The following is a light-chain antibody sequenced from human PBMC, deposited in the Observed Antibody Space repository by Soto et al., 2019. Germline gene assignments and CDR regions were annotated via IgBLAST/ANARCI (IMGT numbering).Light chain of an antibody. J-gene: IGKJ1*01. CDR1: QSVSSSY. V-gene: IGKV3-20*01. Sequence: EMVFTQSPGTLSLSPGERATLSCRASQSVSSSYLAWYQQKPGQAPRLLIYGASSRATGIPDRFSGSGSGTYFTLTISSLQAEDVAVYYCQQFYITPWTFGQGTKVDIK. CDR3: QQFYITPWT. CDR2: GAS.